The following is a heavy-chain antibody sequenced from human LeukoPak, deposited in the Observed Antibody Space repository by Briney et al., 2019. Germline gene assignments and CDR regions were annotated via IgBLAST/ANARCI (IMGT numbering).Heavy chain of an antibody. CDR2: ISSSSSYI. Sequence: GGSLRLSCAASGFTFSNYDMNWVRQAPGKGLEWVSSISSSSSYIYYADSVKGRFAISRDNAKNSLYLQMYSLRAEDTAVCYCAGTYGSGSYPNYWGQGTLVTVSS. CDR1: GFTFSNYD. V-gene: IGHV3-21*01. D-gene: IGHD3-10*01. CDR3: AGTYGSGSYPNY. J-gene: IGHJ4*02.